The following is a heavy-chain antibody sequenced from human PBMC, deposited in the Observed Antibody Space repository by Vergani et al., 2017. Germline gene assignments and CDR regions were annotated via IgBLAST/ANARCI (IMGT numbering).Heavy chain of an antibody. CDR3: ARGSRAAGYGGADS. CDR1: GASMSSVGYY. CDR2: ILGSRTA. J-gene: IGHJ4*02. D-gene: IGHD6-13*01. V-gene: IGHV4-61*02. Sequence: QVQLPESGPGLVKPSQTLSLTCPVSGASMSSVGYYWTWIPQSAGERLEWIGDILGSRTANYNPSLQGRVSMSVATSQDQFSLTLRSVNATDTGVYYCARGSRAAGYGGADSGGQGTRVTVSS.